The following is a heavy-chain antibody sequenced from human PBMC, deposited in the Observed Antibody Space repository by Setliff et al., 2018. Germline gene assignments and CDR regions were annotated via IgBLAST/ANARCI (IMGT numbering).Heavy chain of an antibody. Sequence: SETLSLTCTVSGGSISSHYWNWIRQPAGEGLEWIGRIDISGTTNYNPSLKSRVTMSLDSSKNQFSLNLNSVTAADTAVYYCARVGCTNGVCGLFDSWGQGTLVTVSS. CDR2: IDISGTT. V-gene: IGHV4-4*07. CDR3: ARVGCTNGVCGLFDS. D-gene: IGHD2-8*01. J-gene: IGHJ4*02. CDR1: GGSISSHY.